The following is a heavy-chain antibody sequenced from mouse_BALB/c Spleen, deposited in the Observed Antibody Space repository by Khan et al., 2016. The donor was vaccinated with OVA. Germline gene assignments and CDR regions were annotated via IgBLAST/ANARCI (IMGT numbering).Heavy chain of an antibody. V-gene: IGHV9-1*02. Sequence: QIQLVQSGPELKKPGETVKISCKASAYTFTNYGMNWVKQAPGKGLKWMGWINTYTGEPTYTDDFKGRFAFSLETSASTAYLQINNLKNEDMATXFCARGASYWYFDVWGAGTRSPSPQ. CDR2: INTYTGEP. CDR1: AYTFTNYG. J-gene: IGHJ1*01. CDR3: ARGASYWYFDV.